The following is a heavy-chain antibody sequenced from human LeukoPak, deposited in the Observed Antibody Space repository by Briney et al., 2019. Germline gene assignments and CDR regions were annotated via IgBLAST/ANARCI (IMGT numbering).Heavy chain of an antibody. Sequence: GGSLRLSCAASGFTFSSYAMSWVRQAPGKGLEWVSAISGSGGMTYYADSVKGRFTISRDNSKNTLDLQMYSLRAEDTAVYYCARDLRTGTLHDYWGQGTLVTVSS. D-gene: IGHD1-1*01. CDR3: ARDLRTGTLHDY. CDR2: ISGSGGMT. J-gene: IGHJ4*02. V-gene: IGHV3-23*01. CDR1: GFTFSSYA.